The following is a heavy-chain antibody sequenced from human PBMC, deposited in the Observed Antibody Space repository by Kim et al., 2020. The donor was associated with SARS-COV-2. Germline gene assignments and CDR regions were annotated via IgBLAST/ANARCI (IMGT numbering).Heavy chain of an antibody. J-gene: IGHJ6*02. V-gene: IGHV3-30*13. Sequence: ADLVKGRFTISRDNSKNRLYLQMNSLRAEDTAVYYCARTSSGSYYYGMDVWGQGTTVTVSS. CDR3: ARTSSGSYYYGMDV. D-gene: IGHD1-26*01.